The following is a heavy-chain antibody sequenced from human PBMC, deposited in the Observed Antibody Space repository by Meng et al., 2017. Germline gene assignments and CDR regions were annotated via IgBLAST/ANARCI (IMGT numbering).Heavy chain of an antibody. J-gene: IGHJ6*02. D-gene: IGHD4-17*01. CDR2: IYSGGGT. Sequence: GESLKISCAASGFTVSSNYMSWVRQAPGKGLEWVSVIYSGGGTYYADSVKGRFTISRDNSKNTLYLQMNSLRAEDTAVYYCARDADYADYYGMDVWGQGTTVTVSS. CDR3: ARDADYADYYGMDV. V-gene: IGHV3-53*05. CDR1: GFTVSSNY.